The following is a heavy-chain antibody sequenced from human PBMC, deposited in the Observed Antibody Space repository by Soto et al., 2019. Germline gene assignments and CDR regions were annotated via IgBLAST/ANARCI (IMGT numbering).Heavy chain of an antibody. V-gene: IGHV1-18*01. CDR3: ARDMPPDWGASGAFDI. Sequence: ASVKVSCKASGYTFTSYGISWVRQAPGQGLEWMGWISAYNGNTNYAQKLQGRVTMTTDTSTSTAYMELRSLRSDDTAVYYCARDMPPDWGASGAFDIWGQGTMVTVSS. J-gene: IGHJ3*02. CDR2: ISAYNGNT. D-gene: IGHD3-9*01. CDR1: GYTFTSYG.